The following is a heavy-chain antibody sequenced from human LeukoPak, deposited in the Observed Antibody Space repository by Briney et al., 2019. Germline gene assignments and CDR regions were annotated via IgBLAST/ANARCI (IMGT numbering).Heavy chain of an antibody. V-gene: IGHV3-72*01. CDR3: ARAPNSGTLGEDY. J-gene: IGHJ4*02. CDR2: IRNKANIYTT. Sequence: GGSLRLSCSASGFTFSDHYMDWVRQAPGKGLEWVGRIRNKANIYTTEYAASVKGRFTISRDDSKNSLYLQMNSLKTEDTAVYYCARAPNSGTLGEDYWGQGTLVTVSS. D-gene: IGHD1-26*01. CDR1: GFTFSDHY.